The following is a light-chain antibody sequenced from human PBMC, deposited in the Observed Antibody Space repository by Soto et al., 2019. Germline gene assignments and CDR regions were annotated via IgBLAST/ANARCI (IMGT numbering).Light chain of an antibody. CDR2: GAS. V-gene: IGKV3-20*01. CDR1: QSVSNNY. Sequence: EIVLTPSPGTLSLSPGERATLSCRASQSVSNNYLAWYQQKPGQAPRLLIYGASNRATGIPDRFSGSGSGTDFTLTISRLEPEDVATYFCQQYQTYSTVGQGTRLDIK. J-gene: IGKJ5*01. CDR3: QQYQTYST.